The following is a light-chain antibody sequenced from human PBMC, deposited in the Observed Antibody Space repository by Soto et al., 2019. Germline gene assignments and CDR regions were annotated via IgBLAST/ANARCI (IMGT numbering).Light chain of an antibody. J-gene: IGLJ1*01. Sequence: HSVRTQPASVSGSPGQSITISCTGTSSDVGGYEYVSWYQQHPGKAPKRIIYDVSDRPSGVSNRFSGSKSGNTASLAISGLQAEDEADYYCSSYTTSSPLGVFGTGTKVTVL. CDR2: DVS. CDR3: SSYTTSSPLGV. V-gene: IGLV2-14*03. CDR1: SSDVGGYEY.